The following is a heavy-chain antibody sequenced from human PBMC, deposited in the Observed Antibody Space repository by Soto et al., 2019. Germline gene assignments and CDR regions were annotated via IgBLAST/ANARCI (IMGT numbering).Heavy chain of an antibody. V-gene: IGHV2-5*02. CDR3: VQSRCGGDCLQSYSSHSYYGLDV. CDR2: IYWDDDK. CDR1: GLSLSTTGVG. J-gene: IGHJ6*02. Sequence: QITLKESGPTLVKPTQTLTLTCTFSGLSLSTTGVGVGWIRQPPGKALEWLALIYWDDDKRYSPSLKSRLTITKDTFKNHVVLTMTNMDPVATATYYCVQSRCGGDCLQSYSSHSYYGLDVWGQGPTVTVSS. D-gene: IGHD2-21*02.